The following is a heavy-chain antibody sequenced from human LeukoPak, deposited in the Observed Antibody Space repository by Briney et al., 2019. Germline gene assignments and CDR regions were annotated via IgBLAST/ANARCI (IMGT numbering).Heavy chain of an antibody. D-gene: IGHD6-19*01. J-gene: IGHJ4*02. Sequence: PGGSLRLSCAASGFTFSSYAMNWVRQAPGKGLEWVSSISSSSSYIYYADSVKGRFTISRDNAKNSLYLQMNSLRAEDTAVYYCARTPPVAGPLARNWGQGTLVTVSS. CDR2: ISSSSSYI. CDR3: ARTPPVAGPLARN. CDR1: GFTFSSYA. V-gene: IGHV3-21*01.